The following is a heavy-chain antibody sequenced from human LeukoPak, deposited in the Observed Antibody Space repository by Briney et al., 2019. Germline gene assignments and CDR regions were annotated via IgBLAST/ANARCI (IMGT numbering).Heavy chain of an antibody. CDR3: VRDWNGDYFDY. Sequence: SQTLSLTCIVSGDSVSSGTYYWTWLRQPAGNGLEWIGRIHTSGNTNYSPSLKSRVTISRDTSKNQFSLRLTSVTAADTAVYYCVRDWNGDYFDYWGQGTLVTVSS. D-gene: IGHD1-1*01. J-gene: IGHJ4*02. CDR2: IHTSGNT. V-gene: IGHV4-61*02. CDR1: GDSVSSGTYY.